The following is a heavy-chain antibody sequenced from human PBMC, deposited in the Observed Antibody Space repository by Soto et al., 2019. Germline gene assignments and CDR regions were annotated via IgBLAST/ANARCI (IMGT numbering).Heavy chain of an antibody. D-gene: IGHD1-7*01. V-gene: IGHV3-66*01. CDR3: AKSWTGTTYVGMDV. CDR1: GFAVSSNY. J-gene: IGHJ6*02. Sequence: GGSLRLSCAASGFAVSSNYMTWVRQAPGKGLEWVSVIHSGGDTHYADSVRGRFTISRDNSKNTLYLQMNSLRAEDTAVYYCAKSWTGTTYVGMDVWGQGTTFTVSS. CDR2: IHSGGDT.